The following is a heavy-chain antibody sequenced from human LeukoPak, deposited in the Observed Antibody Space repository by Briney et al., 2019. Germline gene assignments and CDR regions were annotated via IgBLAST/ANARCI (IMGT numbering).Heavy chain of an antibody. D-gene: IGHD2-8*02. CDR2: IFPSVGEI. Sequence: GGSLRLSCAASGFTFSTFAMIWVRQPPGKGLEWVSSIFPSVGEIHYADSARGRFTISRDNSNSTLSLQMNSLRAEDTAIYYCATYRQVLLPFESWGQGTLVTVSS. J-gene: IGHJ4*02. V-gene: IGHV3-23*01. CDR1: GFTFSTFA. CDR3: ATYRQVLLPFES.